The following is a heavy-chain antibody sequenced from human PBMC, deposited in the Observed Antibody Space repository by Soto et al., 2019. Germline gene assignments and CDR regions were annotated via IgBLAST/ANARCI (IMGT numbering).Heavy chain of an antibody. CDR2: ISWNSGSI. Sequence: GGSLRLSCAASGFTFDDYAMHWVRQAPGKGLEWVSGISWNSGSIGYADSVKGRFTISRDNAKNSLYLQMNSLRAEDTALYYCAKDMGGSRRGFDYWGQGTLVTVSS. CDR1: GFTFDDYA. CDR3: AKDMGGSRRGFDY. V-gene: IGHV3-9*01. D-gene: IGHD3-16*01. J-gene: IGHJ4*02.